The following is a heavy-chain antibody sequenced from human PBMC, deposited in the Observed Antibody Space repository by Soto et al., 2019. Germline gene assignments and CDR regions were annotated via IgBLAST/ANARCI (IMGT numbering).Heavy chain of an antibody. Sequence: PSETLSLTCTVSGGSISSGGYYWSWIRQHPGKGLEWIGYMYYSGSSQYNPSLRSRVTMSVDTSKNQFSLKLSSVTAADTAAYYCARHMGGSGYYLYFDSWGQGTLVTVSS. D-gene: IGHD3-22*01. CDR3: ARHMGGSGYYLYFDS. J-gene: IGHJ4*02. CDR2: MYYSGSS. V-gene: IGHV4-31*03. CDR1: GGSISSGGYY.